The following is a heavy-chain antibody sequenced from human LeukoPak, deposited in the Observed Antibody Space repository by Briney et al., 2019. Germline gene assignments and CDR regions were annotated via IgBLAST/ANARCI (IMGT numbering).Heavy chain of an antibody. Sequence: QPGRSLRLSCAASGFSFDDYAMHWVRQAPGKGLEWVSGISSNSGNIGYADSVKGRFTISRDNAKNYLCLQMSSLSTEDTALYYCGKDIFASDYYDSGGYTLDYWGQGTLVTVSS. V-gene: IGHV3-9*01. J-gene: IGHJ4*02. CDR1: GFSFDDYA. CDR3: GKDIFASDYYDSGGYTLDY. D-gene: IGHD3-22*01. CDR2: ISSNSGNI.